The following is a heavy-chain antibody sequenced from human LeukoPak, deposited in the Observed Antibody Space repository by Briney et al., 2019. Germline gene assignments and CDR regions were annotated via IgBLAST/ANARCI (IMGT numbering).Heavy chain of an antibody. Sequence: GGSLRLSCAASGFTFSSYSMNWVRQAPGKGLEWVSSISSSSSYIYYADSVKGRFTISRDNAKNSLYLQMNSLRAEDTAAYYCARGTVPDYGDYVYYFDYWGQGTLVTVSS. CDR2: ISSSSSYI. D-gene: IGHD4-17*01. J-gene: IGHJ4*02. CDR3: ARGTVPDYGDYVYYFDY. CDR1: GFTFSSYS. V-gene: IGHV3-21*01.